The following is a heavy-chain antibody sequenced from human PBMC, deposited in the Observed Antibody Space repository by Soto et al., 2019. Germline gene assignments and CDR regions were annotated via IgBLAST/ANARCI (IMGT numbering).Heavy chain of an antibody. CDR1: GFNVSSNY. V-gene: IGHV3-53*01. CDR2: FYSGGRT. J-gene: IGHJ3*02. CDR3: ARDKTSYYDVSGIFDI. Sequence: SLXRSCAASGFNVSSNYMTWVRQSPGKGLEWVSVFYSGGRTYYADSVKGRFTISRDNSKNTLYLQMNSLRAEDTAVYYCARDKTSYYDVSGIFDIWGQGTMVTVSS. D-gene: IGHD3-22*01.